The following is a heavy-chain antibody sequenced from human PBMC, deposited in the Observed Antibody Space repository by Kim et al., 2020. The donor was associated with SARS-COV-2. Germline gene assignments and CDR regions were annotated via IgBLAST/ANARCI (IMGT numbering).Heavy chain of an antibody. CDR3: ARVRVVVVVAATPLDY. CDR1: GFTFSSYA. D-gene: IGHD2-15*01. J-gene: IGHJ4*01. Sequence: GGSLRLSCAASGFTFSSYAMHWVRQAPGKGLEWVAVISYDGSNKYYADSVKGRFTISRDNSKNTLYLQMNSLRAEDTAVYYCARVRVVVVVAATPLDYWG. V-gene: IGHV3-30-3*01. CDR2: ISYDGSNK.